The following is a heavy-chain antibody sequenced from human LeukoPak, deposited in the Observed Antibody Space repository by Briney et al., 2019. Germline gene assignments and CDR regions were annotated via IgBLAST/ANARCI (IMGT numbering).Heavy chain of an antibody. CDR1: GGSISSSSYY. CDR2: IYYSGST. CDR3: AREMVPYDFWSGYQV. J-gene: IGHJ4*02. Sequence: SETLSLTCTVSGGSISSSSYYWGWIRQPPGKGLEWIGSIYYSGSTYYNPSLKSRVTKSVDTSKNQFSLKLSSVTAADTAVYSCAREMVPYDFWSGYQVWGQGTLVTVSS. V-gene: IGHV4-39*02. D-gene: IGHD3-3*01.